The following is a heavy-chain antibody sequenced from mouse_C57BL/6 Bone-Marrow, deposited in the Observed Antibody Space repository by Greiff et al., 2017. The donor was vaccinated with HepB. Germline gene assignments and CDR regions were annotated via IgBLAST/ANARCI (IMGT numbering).Heavy chain of an antibody. Sequence: EVHLVESGPGLAKPSQTLSLTCSVTGYSITSDYWNWIRKLPGNKLEYMGYISYSGSTYYNPSLKSRISITRDTSKNQYYLQLNSVTTEDTATYYCARYHPYYYAMDYWGQGTSVTVSS. J-gene: IGHJ4*01. CDR1: GYSITSDY. V-gene: IGHV3-8*01. CDR2: ISYSGST. CDR3: ARYHPYYYAMDY.